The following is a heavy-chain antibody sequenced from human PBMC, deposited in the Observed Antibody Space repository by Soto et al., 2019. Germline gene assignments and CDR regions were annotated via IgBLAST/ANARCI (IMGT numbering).Heavy chain of an antibody. J-gene: IGHJ6*02. CDR3: ARIGIVVVPAAIHSPHDYGMDV. D-gene: IGHD2-2*02. Sequence: SVKVSCKASGGTFSSYAISWVRHAPGQGLEWMGGIIPIFGTANYAQKFQGRVTITADESTRTAYMELSSLRSEDTAVYYCARIGIVVVPAAIHSPHDYGMDVWGQGTTVTVSS. CDR2: IIPIFGTA. V-gene: IGHV1-69*13. CDR1: GGTFSSYA.